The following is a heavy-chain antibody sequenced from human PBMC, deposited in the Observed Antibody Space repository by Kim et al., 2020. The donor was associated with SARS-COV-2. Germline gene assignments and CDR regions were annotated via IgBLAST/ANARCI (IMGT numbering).Heavy chain of an antibody. J-gene: IGHJ3*02. D-gene: IGHD2-8*01. Sequence: GGSLRLSCAASGFTFSSYAMHWVRQAPGKGLEWVAVISYDGSNKYYADSVKGRFTISRDNSKNTLYLQMNSLRAEDTAVYYCARGGPVSAFDIWGQGTMVTVSS. CDR3: ARGGPVSAFDI. CDR2: ISYDGSNK. V-gene: IGHV3-30*04. CDR1: GFTFSSYA.